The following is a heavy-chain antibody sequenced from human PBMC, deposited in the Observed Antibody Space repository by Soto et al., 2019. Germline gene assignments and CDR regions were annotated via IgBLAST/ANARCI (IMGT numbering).Heavy chain of an antibody. V-gene: IGHV3-48*02. CDR3: ARAGYYGSGILL. J-gene: IGHJ4*02. CDR2: ISSSSSTI. CDR1: GFTFNSYS. Sequence: EVQLVESGGGLVQPGGSLRLSCAASGFTFNSYSMNWVRQAPGKGLEWVSYISSSSSTIYYADSVKGRFTISRDNAKNALYLQMNSLRDEDTAVYYCARAGYYGSGILLWGQGTLVTVSS. D-gene: IGHD3-10*01.